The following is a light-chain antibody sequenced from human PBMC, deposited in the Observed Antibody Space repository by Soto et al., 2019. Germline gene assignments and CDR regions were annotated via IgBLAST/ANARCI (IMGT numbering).Light chain of an antibody. CDR2: STN. V-gene: IGLV8-61*01. Sequence: QTVVTQEPSFSVSPGGTVTLTCGLSSGSVSTTYYPSWYQQTPGQAPRTLIYSTNTRSSGVPDRFSGSILGNRAALTITGVQPDDESDYYCVLYMGNGILFGGGTKLTVL. CDR1: SGSVSTTYY. J-gene: IGLJ2*01. CDR3: VLYMGNGIL.